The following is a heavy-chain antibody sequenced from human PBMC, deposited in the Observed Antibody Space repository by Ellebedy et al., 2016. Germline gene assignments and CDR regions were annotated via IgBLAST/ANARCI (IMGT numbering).Heavy chain of an antibody. J-gene: IGHJ4*02. CDR2: SSDT. D-gene: IGHD3-3*01. CDR1: GHTSRIYD. V-gene: IGHV1-18*01. Sequence: ASVKVSXXASGHTSRIYDINWVRQAPGQGLEWMGGSSDTNYPQKFQGRVTMTKDTSTRTGYMELRSLRSDDTAVYYCARNSHDGVRILEAYYHPWGQGTLVTVSS. CDR3: ARNSHDGVRILEAYYHP.